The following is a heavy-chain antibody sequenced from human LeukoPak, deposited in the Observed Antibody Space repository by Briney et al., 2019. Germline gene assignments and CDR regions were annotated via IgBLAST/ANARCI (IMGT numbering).Heavy chain of an antibody. D-gene: IGHD2-2*01. V-gene: IGHV3-30*02. J-gene: IGHJ4*02. CDR3: ANEEDGDIVVVPAVTGR. CDR1: GFIFSNYG. Sequence: GGSLRLSCAASGFIFSNYGMHWVRQAPGKGLEWVAFIRYDGSNKYYADSVKGRFTISRDNSKNTLYLQMNSLRAEDTAVYYCANEEDGDIVVVPAVTGRWGQGTLVTVSS. CDR2: IRYDGSNK.